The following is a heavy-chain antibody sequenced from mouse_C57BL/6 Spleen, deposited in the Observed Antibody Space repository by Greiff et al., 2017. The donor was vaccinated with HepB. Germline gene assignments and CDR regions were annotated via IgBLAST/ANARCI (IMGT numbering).Heavy chain of an antibody. Sequence: EVQRVESGAELVRPGASVKLSCTASGFNIKDDYMHWVKQRPEQGLEWIGWIDPENGDTEYASKFQGKATITADTSSNTAYLQLSSLTSEDTAVYYCTTTDYWGQGTLVTVSA. J-gene: IGHJ3*01. CDR3: TTTDY. CDR1: GFNIKDDY. CDR2: IDPENGDT. V-gene: IGHV14-4*01.